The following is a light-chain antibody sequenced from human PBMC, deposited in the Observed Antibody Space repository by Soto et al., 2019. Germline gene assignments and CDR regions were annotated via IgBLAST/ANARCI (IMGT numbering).Light chain of an antibody. J-gene: IGKJ1*01. V-gene: IGKV1-5*01. Sequence: DIQMTQSPSTLSGSVGDRVTITCRASQTISSWLAWYQQKPGKAPTLLIYAASNLQSGVPSRFRGSRSGTEFTLTVSSLQPDDFATYYCQQYNSYSFGQGTKVDI. CDR1: QTISSW. CDR2: AAS. CDR3: QQYNSYS.